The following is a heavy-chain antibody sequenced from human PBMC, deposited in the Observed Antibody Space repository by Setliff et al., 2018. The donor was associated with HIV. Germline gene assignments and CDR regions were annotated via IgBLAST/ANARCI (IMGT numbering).Heavy chain of an antibody. CDR2: IGGSTGST. V-gene: IGHV3-23*01. CDR3: AKPLTQWGVSPYHCAVDV. D-gene: IGHD1-26*01. J-gene: IGHJ6*02. Sequence: PGESLKISCAASGFAFDNYCMAWVRQAPGKGLEWVSAIGGSTGSTYYADSVKGRFTISTDNSKNTLYLQMNSLRAEDTAVYYCAKPLTQWGVSPYHCAVDVWGQGTTVTVSS. CDR1: GFAFDNYC.